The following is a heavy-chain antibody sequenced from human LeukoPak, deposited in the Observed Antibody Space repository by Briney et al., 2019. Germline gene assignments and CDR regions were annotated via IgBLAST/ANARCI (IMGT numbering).Heavy chain of an antibody. CDR2: IWYDGSNK. CDR1: GFTFSSYA. D-gene: IGHD1-26*01. Sequence: GGSLRLSCAASGFTFSSYAMSWVRQAPGKGLEWVAVIWYDGSNKYYADSVKGRFTISRDNSKNTLYLQMNSLRAEDTAVYYCAREEIVGAYYYYYGMDVWGQGTTVTVSS. CDR3: AREEIVGAYYYYYGMDV. J-gene: IGHJ6*02. V-gene: IGHV3-33*08.